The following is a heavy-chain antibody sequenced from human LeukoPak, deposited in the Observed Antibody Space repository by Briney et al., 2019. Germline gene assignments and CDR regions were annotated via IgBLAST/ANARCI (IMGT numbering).Heavy chain of an antibody. J-gene: IGHJ6*04. D-gene: IGHD3-10*02. Sequence: GGSLRLSCAASGFTFSTYSMNWVRQAPGKGLEWISYISSFSGTIDYGDSVKGRFTISRDNAKNSLYLQMNSLRAEDSGVYYCAELGITMIGGVWGKGTTVTISS. CDR1: GFTFSTYS. CDR2: ISSFSGTI. V-gene: IGHV3-48*01. CDR3: AELGITMIGGV.